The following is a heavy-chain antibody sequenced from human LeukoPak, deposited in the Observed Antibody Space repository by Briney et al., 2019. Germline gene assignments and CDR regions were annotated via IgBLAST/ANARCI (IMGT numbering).Heavy chain of an antibody. V-gene: IGHV4-61*02. J-gene: IGHJ6*03. D-gene: IGHD6-6*01. CDR3: ARGESSSSPLYYYYYMDV. CDR2: MYTSGTT. CDR1: GGSISSSNYY. Sequence: PSQTLSLTCTVSGGSISSSNYYWSWLRQPAGKGLEWIGRMYTSGTTNYNPSLRSRVTISVDTSENQFSLKLNSVTAADTAVYYCARGESSSSPLYYYYYMDVWGKGTTVTVSS.